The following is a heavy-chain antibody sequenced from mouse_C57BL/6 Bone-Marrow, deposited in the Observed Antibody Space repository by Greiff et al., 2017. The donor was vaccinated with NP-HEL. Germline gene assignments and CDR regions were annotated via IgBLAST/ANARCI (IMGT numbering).Heavy chain of an antibody. CDR2: IYPGSGST. CDR3: ARSITTVPVDV. J-gene: IGHJ1*03. V-gene: IGHV1-55*01. Sequence: VQLQQPGAELVKPGASVKMSCKASGYTFTSYWITWVKQRPGQGLEWIGDIYPGSGSTTSNEKFKSKATLTVDTSSSTADMQLSSLTSEDSAVYDCARSITTVPVDVWGTGTTVTVSS. CDR1: GYTFTSYW. D-gene: IGHD1-1*01.